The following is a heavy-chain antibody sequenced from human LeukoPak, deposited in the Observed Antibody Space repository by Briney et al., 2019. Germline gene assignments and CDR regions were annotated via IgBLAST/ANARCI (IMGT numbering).Heavy chain of an antibody. Sequence: GGSLRLSCVASGFTFKISAMAWVRQAPGKGLEWVSSISSNSSYIYYADSVKGRFTISRDNAKNSLYLQMNSLRAEDTAVYYCARDLSSMGSSLEYFQHWGQGTLVTVSS. CDR2: ISSNSSYI. CDR3: ARDLSSMGSSLEYFQH. D-gene: IGHD6-13*01. CDR1: GFTFKISA. V-gene: IGHV3-21*01. J-gene: IGHJ1*01.